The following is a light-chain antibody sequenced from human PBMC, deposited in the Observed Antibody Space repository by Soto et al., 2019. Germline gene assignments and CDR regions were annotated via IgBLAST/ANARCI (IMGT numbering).Light chain of an antibody. J-gene: IGKJ4*01. CDR1: QSVSSY. CDR2: DAS. Sequence: EIVLTQSPATLSLSPGERATLSCRASQSVSSYLAWYQQKPGQAPRLLIYDASNRATGIPARFSGSGSGTDYTLTTISLEQEDVAGYYCQQRSNRPPGLTFGGGTKVEIK. V-gene: IGKV3-11*01. CDR3: QQRSNRPPGLT.